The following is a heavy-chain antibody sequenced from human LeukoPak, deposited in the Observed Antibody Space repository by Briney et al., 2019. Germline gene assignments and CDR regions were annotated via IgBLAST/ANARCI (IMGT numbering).Heavy chain of an antibody. J-gene: IGHJ4*02. V-gene: IGHV4-4*07. Sequence: PSETLSLTCTVSGDSISNYYWSWIRQPAGKGLEWIGRIYTSGSTNYNPSLKSRVTISVDTSKNQFSLKLSSVTAADTAVYYCAGNECSSWSHYFDYWGQGTLVTVSS. CDR3: AGNECSSWSHYFDY. CDR2: IYTSGST. D-gene: IGHD6-13*01. CDR1: GDSISNYY.